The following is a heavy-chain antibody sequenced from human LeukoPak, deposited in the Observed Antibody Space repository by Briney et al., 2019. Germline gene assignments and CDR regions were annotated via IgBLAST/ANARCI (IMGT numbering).Heavy chain of an antibody. V-gene: IGHV3-7*04. CDR3: ARDLYGDYSPFDY. D-gene: IGHD4-17*01. CDR2: IKQDGSEK. Sequence: GGSLRLSYAASGFTFSDYWMSWVRQAPGKGLEWVANIKQDGSEKHYVDSVKGRFTISRDNAKNSLYLQMNSLRAEDTAVYYCARDLYGDYSPFDYWGQGTLVTVSS. CDR1: GFTFSDYW. J-gene: IGHJ4*02.